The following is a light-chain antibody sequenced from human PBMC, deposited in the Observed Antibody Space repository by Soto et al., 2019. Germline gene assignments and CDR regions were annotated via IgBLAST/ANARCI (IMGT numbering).Light chain of an antibody. CDR3: SSFAGTNSFV. J-gene: IGLJ1*01. V-gene: IGLV2-8*01. CDR1: SSDVGAYIF. CDR2: EVT. Sequence: QSALTQPPSASGSPGQSVTISCTGTSSDVGAYIFVSWYQQHPGKAPKLIIYEVTRRPSGVPDRIFASKSDTTASLTVSGLQAEDEADYYCSSFAGTNSFVFGTGTKLTVL.